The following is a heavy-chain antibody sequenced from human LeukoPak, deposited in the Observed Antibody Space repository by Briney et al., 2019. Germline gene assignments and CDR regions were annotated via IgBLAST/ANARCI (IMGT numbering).Heavy chain of an antibody. CDR2: ISSSSSTI. J-gene: IGHJ3*02. CDR3: ARDRCSGGSCYSSVDAFDI. Sequence: GGSLRLSCAASGFTFSSYSMNWVRQAPGKGLEWVSHISSSSSTIYYADSVKGRFTISRDNAKNSLYLQMNSLRAEDTAVYYCARDRCSGGSCYSSVDAFDIWGQGTMVTVSS. CDR1: GFTFSSYS. V-gene: IGHV3-48*01. D-gene: IGHD2-15*01.